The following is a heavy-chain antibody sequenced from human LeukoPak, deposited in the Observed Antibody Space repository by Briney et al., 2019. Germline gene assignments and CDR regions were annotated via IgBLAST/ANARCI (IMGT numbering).Heavy chain of an antibody. CDR2: IYYSGST. J-gene: IGHJ4*02. Sequence: PSQTLSLTCTVSGGSISSGDYYWSWIRQPPGKGLEWIGYIYYSGSTYYNPSLKSRVTISVDRSKNQFSLKLSTVTAADTAVYYCAAVFGYSWPPGALDYWGQGTLVTVSS. CDR3: AAVFGYSWPPGALDY. D-gene: IGHD5-18*01. V-gene: IGHV4-30-4*08. CDR1: GGSISSGDYY.